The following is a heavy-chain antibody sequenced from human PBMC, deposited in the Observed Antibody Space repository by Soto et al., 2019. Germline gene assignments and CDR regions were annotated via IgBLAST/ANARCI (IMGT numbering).Heavy chain of an antibody. J-gene: IGHJ4*02. CDR1: GFTIISYG. Sequence: EVQLLESGGGLVQPGGCLRLACAVSGFTIISYGMNWVRQAPGTGLEWSSCFSDSVGSTHYADSVKGRFTITRDTSKNTLYLQMNSLRVDDTAVYYCAKESPEYGNYDFGYWGQGTLVTVSS. CDR3: AKESPEYGNYDFGY. V-gene: IGHV3-23*01. CDR2: FSDSVGST. D-gene: IGHD1-7*01.